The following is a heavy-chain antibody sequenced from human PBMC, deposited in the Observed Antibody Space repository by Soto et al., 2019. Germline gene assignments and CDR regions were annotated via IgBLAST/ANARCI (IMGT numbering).Heavy chain of an antibody. CDR2: INAGNGNT. CDR1: GYTFTSYA. CDR3: VHSSGYYSFDY. D-gene: IGHD3-22*01. Sequence: ASVKVSCKASGYTFTSYAMHLVRQAPGQRLEWMGWINAGNGNTKYSQKFQGRVTITRDTSASTAYMELSSLRSEDTAVYYCVHSSGYYSFDYWGQGTLVTVSS. V-gene: IGHV1-3*01. J-gene: IGHJ4*02.